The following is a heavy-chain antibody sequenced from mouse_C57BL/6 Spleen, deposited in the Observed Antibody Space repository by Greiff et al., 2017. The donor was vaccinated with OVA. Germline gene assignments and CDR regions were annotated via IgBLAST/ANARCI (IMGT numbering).Heavy chain of an antibody. D-gene: IGHD1-1*01. CDR1: GFTFSSYT. Sequence: EVHLVESGGGLVKPGGSLKLSCAASGFTFSSYTMSWVRQTPEKRLEWVATISGGGGNTYYPDSVKGLFTISRDNAKNTLYLQMSSLRSEDTALYYCASPHYGSTWFAYWGQGTLVTVSA. V-gene: IGHV5-9*01. CDR2: ISGGGGNT. CDR3: ASPHYGSTWFAY. J-gene: IGHJ3*01.